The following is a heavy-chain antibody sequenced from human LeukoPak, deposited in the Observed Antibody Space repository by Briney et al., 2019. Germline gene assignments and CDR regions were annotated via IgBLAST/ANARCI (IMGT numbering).Heavy chain of an antibody. J-gene: IGHJ5*02. Sequence: ASETLSLTCAVYGGSFSGYYWSWIRQPPGKGLEWIGEINHSGSTNYNPSLKSRVTISVDTSKNQFSLKLSSVTAADTAVYYCARHTLWLNWFDPWGQGTLVTVSS. D-gene: IGHD3-10*01. CDR3: ARHTLWLNWFDP. CDR1: GGSFSGYY. V-gene: IGHV4-34*01. CDR2: INHSGST.